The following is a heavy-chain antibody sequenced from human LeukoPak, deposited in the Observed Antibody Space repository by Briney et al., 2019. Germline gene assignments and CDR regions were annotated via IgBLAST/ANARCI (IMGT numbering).Heavy chain of an antibody. V-gene: IGHV3-43*01. D-gene: IGHD2-2*01. J-gene: IGHJ4*01. CDR2: ISWDGGST. CDR1: GFTFSSYS. Sequence: PGGSLRLSCAASGFTFSSYSMNWVRQAPGKGLEWVSLISWDGGSTYYADSVKGRFTISRDNSKNSLYLQMNSLRTEDTALYYCAKGQVVPATILDYWGQGTLVTVSS. CDR3: AKGQVVPATILDY.